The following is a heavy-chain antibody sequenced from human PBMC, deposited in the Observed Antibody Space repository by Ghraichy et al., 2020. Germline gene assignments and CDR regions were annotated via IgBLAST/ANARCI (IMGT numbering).Heavy chain of an antibody. Sequence: SETLSLTCTVSGGSISTTSYHWGWVRQPPGKGLEWIGSIFYSGNNYYSPSLQSRVTISVDTSKNRFTLTLSSMTAADTAVYFCTREAAGAADYWGQGTLVTVSS. D-gene: IGHD6-25*01. CDR2: IFYSGNN. CDR1: GGSISTTSYH. J-gene: IGHJ4*02. CDR3: TREAAGAADY. V-gene: IGHV4-39*02.